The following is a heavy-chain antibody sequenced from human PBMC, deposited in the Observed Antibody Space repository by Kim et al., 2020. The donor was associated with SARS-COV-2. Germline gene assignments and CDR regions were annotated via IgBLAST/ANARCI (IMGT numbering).Heavy chain of an antibody. CDR2: SSGSGGST. V-gene: IGHV3-23*01. CDR1: GFTFRNYA. CDR3: AKNWGNTETPGWGGMEV. Sequence: GGSLRLSCAASGFTFRNYAMSWVRQAPGKGLEWVSASSGSGGSTYYADAVKGRFTISRDNSKNTLYLQMNSLRAEDTAIYYCAKNWGNTETPGWGGMEVWGQGTTVTVSS. J-gene: IGHJ6*02. D-gene: IGHD7-27*01.